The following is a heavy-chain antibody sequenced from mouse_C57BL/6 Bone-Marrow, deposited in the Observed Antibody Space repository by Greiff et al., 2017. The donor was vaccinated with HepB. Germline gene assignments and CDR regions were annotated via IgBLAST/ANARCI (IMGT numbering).Heavy chain of an antibody. CDR3: ARCTLYYYGRDWYFDV. Sequence: QVQLKQPGAELVMPGASVKLSCKASGYTFTSYWMHWVKQRPGQGLEWIGEIDPSVSYTNYNQKFKGKSTLTVDKSSSTAYMQLSSLTSEDSAVYYCARCTLYYYGRDWYFDVWGTGTTVTVSS. V-gene: IGHV1-69*01. CDR1: GYTFTSYW. D-gene: IGHD1-1*01. J-gene: IGHJ1*03. CDR2: IDPSVSYT.